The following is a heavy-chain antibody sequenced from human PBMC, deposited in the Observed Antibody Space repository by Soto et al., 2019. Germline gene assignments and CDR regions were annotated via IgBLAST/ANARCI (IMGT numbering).Heavy chain of an antibody. CDR1: GGSISSGGYY. D-gene: IGHD3-22*01. CDR2: IYYSGST. CDR3: ASLAFYGSSGYPGYFDY. Sequence: SETLSLTCTVSGGSISSGGYYWSWIRQHPGKGLEWIGYIYYSGSTYYNPSLKSRVTISVDTSKNQFSLKLSSVTAADTAVYYCASLAFYGSSGYPGYFDYWGQGTLVTVSS. V-gene: IGHV4-31*03. J-gene: IGHJ4*02.